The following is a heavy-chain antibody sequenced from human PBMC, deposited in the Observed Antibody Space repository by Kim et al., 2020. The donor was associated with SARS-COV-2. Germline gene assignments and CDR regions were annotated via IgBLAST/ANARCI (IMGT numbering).Heavy chain of an antibody. Sequence: TYYADSVKGRFTISRDNSKNTQYLQMNSLRAEDTAVYYCAKINGIGDYGYWGQGTVVTVSS. D-gene: IGHD2-21*01. CDR2: T. V-gene: IGHV3-23*01. J-gene: IGHJ4*02. CDR3: AKINGIGDYGY.